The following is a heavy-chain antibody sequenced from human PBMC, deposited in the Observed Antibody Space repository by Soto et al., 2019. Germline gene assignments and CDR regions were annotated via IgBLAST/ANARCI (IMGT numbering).Heavy chain of an antibody. Sequence: SETLSLTCTVSGASISGFYWSWIRQPPGKGLEWIGSIYYSGSTTYNPSLKSRVTISVDTSKNQFSLKLTSVTAADMAVYFCARIYCSSIRCSSHFDYWGQGTLVTVSS. V-gene: IGHV4-59*08. CDR2: IYYSGST. CDR3: ARIYCSSIRCSSHFDY. J-gene: IGHJ4*02. D-gene: IGHD2-2*01. CDR1: GASISGFY.